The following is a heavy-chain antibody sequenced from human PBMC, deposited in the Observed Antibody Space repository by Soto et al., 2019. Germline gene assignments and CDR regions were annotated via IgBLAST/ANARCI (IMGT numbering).Heavy chain of an antibody. CDR1: GFTVSSNY. CDR3: AREAFSAISGSPVNWFAP. CDR2: IYSGGST. V-gene: IGHV3-53*01. J-gene: IGHJ5*02. D-gene: IGHD1-26*01. Sequence: PGGSLRLSCAASGFTVSSNYMSWVRRAPGKGLEWVSVIYSGGSTYYADSVKGRFTISRDNSKNTLYLQMNSLRAEDTAVYYCAREAFSAISGSPVNWFAPWGQGTLVTVSS.